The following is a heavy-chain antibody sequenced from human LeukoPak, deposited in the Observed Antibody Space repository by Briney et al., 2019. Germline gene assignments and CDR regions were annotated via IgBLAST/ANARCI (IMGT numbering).Heavy chain of an antibody. CDR3: ARDGGYCSGGNCYSED. J-gene: IGHJ4*02. CDR2: ISSSGSYI. CDR1: GFTFSDYY. V-gene: IGHV3-11*06. Sequence: GGSLRLSCAASGFTFSDYYMTWIRQAPGKGLEGVSYISSSGSYINYADPVKGRFTISRDNAKNSLYLQMNSLRAEDTAVYYCARDGGYCSGGNCYSEDWGQGTLVTVSS. D-gene: IGHD2-15*01.